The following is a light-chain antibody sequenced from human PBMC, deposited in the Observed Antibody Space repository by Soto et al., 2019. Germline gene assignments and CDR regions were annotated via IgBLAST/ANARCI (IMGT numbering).Light chain of an antibody. J-gene: IGKJ4*01. Sequence: DIVLTQSPDSLGVSPGERATINCKSSQSVLYTSNNQNYLAWYQQKPGQPPKLLIYWASTRESGVPDRFSGSGSGTDFTLTISSLQAEDVAVYYCHQYYSVPLTFGGGTKVDIK. V-gene: IGKV4-1*01. CDR1: QSVLYTSNNQNY. CDR3: HQYYSVPLT. CDR2: WAS.